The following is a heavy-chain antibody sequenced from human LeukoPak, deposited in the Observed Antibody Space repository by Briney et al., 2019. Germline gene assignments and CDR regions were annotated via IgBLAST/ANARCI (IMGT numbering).Heavy chain of an antibody. CDR1: GYSFSTYW. J-gene: IGHJ6*03. CDR3: ARHASVGLRFYYYMDV. Sequence: GESLKISCKGSGYSFSTYWIGWVRQMPGKGLEWMGIIYPGDSDTRYSPSFQGQVTISADKSINTAYLQWSSLKASDTAMYYCARHASVGLRFYYYMDVWAKGTTVTVSS. D-gene: IGHD1-26*01. CDR2: IYPGDSDT. V-gene: IGHV5-51*01.